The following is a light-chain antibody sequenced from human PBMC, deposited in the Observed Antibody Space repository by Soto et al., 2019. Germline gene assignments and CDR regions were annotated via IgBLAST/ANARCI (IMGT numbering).Light chain of an antibody. J-gene: IGLJ2*01. CDR3: QTWDTAYAI. CDR2: INSDGSY. Sequence: QPVLTQSRSASASLGASVKLTCTLSSGHTNYAIAWHQQQPDKGPRYLMKINSDGSYSKGDGIPDRFSGSTSGAERYLTISSLQSEDEADYYCQTWDTAYAIFGGGTKLTVL. V-gene: IGLV4-69*01. CDR1: SGHTNYA.